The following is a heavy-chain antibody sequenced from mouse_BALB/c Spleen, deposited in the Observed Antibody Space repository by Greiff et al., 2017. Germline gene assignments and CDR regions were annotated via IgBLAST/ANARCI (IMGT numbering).Heavy chain of an antibody. V-gene: IGHV5-9-4*01. J-gene: IGHJ4*01. Sequence: EVKLMESGGGLVKPGGSLKLSCAASGFTFSSYAMSWVRQSPEKRLEWVAEISSGGSYTYYPDTVTGRFTISRDNAKNTLYLEMSSLRSEDTAMYYCARERYDYYAMDYWGQGTSVTVSS. CDR1: GFTFSSYA. CDR3: ARERYDYYAMDY. CDR2: ISSGGSYT. D-gene: IGHD2-10*02.